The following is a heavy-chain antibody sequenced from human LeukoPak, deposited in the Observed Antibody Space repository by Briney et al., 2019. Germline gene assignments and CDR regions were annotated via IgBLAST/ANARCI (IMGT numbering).Heavy chain of an antibody. D-gene: IGHD3-22*01. CDR1: GFTFSIYW. CDR2: IYSDGSST. V-gene: IGHV3-74*01. Sequence: GGSLRLSCAASGFTFSIYWMHCVREAPRKRVLWVLRIYSDGSSTSYADSVKGRFTISRDNAKNTLYLQMNSLRAEDTAVYYCARVTYYYDSSGHYYFDYWGQGTLVTVSS. CDR3: ARVTYYYDSSGHYYFDY. J-gene: IGHJ4*02.